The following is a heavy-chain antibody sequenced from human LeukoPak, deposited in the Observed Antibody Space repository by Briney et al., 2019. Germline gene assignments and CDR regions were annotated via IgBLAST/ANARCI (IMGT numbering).Heavy chain of an antibody. Sequence: GASVKVSCKASGGTFNNNGISWVRQAPGQGLEWMGGIIPIFGTANYAQKFQGRVTITTDESTSTAYMELRSLRSDDTAVYYCARAPISGSYGYWGQGTLVTVSS. V-gene: IGHV1-69*05. CDR1: GGTFNNNG. CDR3: ARAPISGSYGY. D-gene: IGHD1-26*01. J-gene: IGHJ4*02. CDR2: IIPIFGTA.